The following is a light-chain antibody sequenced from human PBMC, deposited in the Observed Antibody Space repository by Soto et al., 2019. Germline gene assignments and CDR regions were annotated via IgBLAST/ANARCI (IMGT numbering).Light chain of an antibody. CDR3: VLYMGNGVWV. J-gene: IGLJ3*02. Sequence: QTVVTQEPSFSVSPGRTVTLTCGLNSGSVSTNYYPSWYQQTPGQAPRTLIYSTNTRSNAVPDRFSGSILGNKAALTITGAQADDESDYYCVLYMGNGVWVFGGGTKLTVL. CDR1: SGSVSTNYY. V-gene: IGLV8-61*01. CDR2: STN.